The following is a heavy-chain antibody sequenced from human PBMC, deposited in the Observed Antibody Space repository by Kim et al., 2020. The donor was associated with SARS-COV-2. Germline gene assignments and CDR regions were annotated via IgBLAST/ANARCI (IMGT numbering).Heavy chain of an antibody. J-gene: IGHJ4*02. D-gene: IGHD3-3*01. CDR1: GFTFSTYT. V-gene: IGHV3-23*01. CDR2: ISGGGDTT. CDR3: AKGVLTISD. Sequence: GGSLRLSCAASGFTFSTYTMSWVRQAPGKGLEWVSTISGGGDTTYYADSVKVRFTISRDNSQNTLYVQMNSLRAEDTAIYYCAKGVLTISDWGQGTLVTVSS.